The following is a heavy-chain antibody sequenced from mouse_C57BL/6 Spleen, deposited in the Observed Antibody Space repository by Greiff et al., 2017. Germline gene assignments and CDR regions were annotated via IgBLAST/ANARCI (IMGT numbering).Heavy chain of an antibody. V-gene: IGHV1-69*01. J-gene: IGHJ1*03. CDR2: IDPSDSYT. D-gene: IGHD1-1*01. CDR1: GYTFTSYW. Sequence: QVQLQQPGAELVMPGASVKLSCKASGYTFTSYWMHWVKQRPGQGLEWIGEIDPSDSYTNYNQKFKGKSPLTVDKSSSTAYMQLSSLTSEDSAVDYCARGSSLPYCDVWGTGTAVTVSS. CDR3: ARGSSLPYCDV.